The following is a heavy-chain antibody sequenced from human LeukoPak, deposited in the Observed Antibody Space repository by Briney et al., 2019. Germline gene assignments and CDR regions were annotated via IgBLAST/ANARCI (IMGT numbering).Heavy chain of an antibody. D-gene: IGHD3-3*01. CDR3: ARDQYYAFDY. CDR2: ISGSGAST. CDR1: GFTFSSYA. J-gene: IGHJ4*02. Sequence: GGSLRLSGVASGFTFSSYALNWVRQAPGKGLEGVSTISGSGASTYYADAVKGRFTISRDNAKNSLYLQMNSLRDEDTAVYYCARDQYYAFDYWGQGTLVTVSS. V-gene: IGHV3-23*01.